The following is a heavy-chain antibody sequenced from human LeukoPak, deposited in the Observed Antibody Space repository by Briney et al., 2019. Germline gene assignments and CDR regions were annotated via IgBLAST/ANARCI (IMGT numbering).Heavy chain of an antibody. CDR1: GGSFSGYY. CDR2: IYHSGST. V-gene: IGHV4-34*01. J-gene: IGHJ6*02. D-gene: IGHD3-16*01. CDR3: ARGGDLWGGDYYGMDV. Sequence: PSETLSLTCAVYGGSFSGYYWSWIRQPPGKGLEWIGEIYHSGSTNYNPSLKSRVTISVDTSKNQFSLKLSSVTAADTAVYYCARGGDLWGGDYYGMDVWGQGTTVTVSS.